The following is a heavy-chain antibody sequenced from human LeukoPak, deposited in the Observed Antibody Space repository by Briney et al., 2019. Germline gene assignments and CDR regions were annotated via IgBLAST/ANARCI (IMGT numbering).Heavy chain of an antibody. CDR3: AREGVKVTNYDFWSGYYTSDFDY. CDR1: GFTFSSYW. V-gene: IGHV3-7*01. Sequence: TGGSLRLSCAASGFTFSSYWMSWVRQAPGKGLEWVANIKQDGSEKYYVDSVKGRFTISRDNAKNSLYLQMNSLRAEDTAVYYCAREGVKVTNYDFWSGYYTSDFDYWGQGTLVTVSS. CDR2: IKQDGSEK. J-gene: IGHJ4*02. D-gene: IGHD3-3*01.